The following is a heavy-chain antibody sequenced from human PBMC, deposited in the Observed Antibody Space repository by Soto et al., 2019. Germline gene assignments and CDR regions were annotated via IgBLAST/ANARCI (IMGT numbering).Heavy chain of an antibody. D-gene: IGHD1-7*01. CDR1: GGIFHGYG. Sequence: GGSLRLSCAVPGGIFHGYGMHWVRQAPGKGLEWVAMIRFDGSNEEYADSVKGRFTISRDNSKNTLYLQMNTLGAEDTAVYYCARGGIGGTVFRGYLDYWGRGTVVTVSS. CDR2: IRFDGSNE. J-gene: IGHJ4*02. CDR3: ARGGIGGTVFRGYLDY. V-gene: IGHV3-33*01.